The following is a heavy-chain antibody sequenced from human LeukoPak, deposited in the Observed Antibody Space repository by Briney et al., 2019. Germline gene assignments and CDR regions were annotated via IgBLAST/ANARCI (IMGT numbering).Heavy chain of an antibody. CDR3: ARGLTRFDP. J-gene: IGHJ5*02. CDR1: DGSISSGDYY. D-gene: IGHD6-19*01. V-gene: IGHV4-30-4*01. Sequence: PSETLSLTCSVSDGSISSGDYYWSWIRQPPGKGLEWIGYIYYSGSTYYNPSLKSRVTISIDSPKNQFSLKLNSVTAADTAVYYCARGLTRFDPWGQGTLVTVSS. CDR2: IYYSGST.